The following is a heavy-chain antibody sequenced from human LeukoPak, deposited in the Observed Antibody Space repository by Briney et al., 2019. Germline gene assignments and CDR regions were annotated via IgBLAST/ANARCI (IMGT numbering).Heavy chain of an antibody. CDR1: GFIFSNYA. Sequence: GGSLRLPCAASGFIFSNYAMTWVRQAPETGLKWVSSISDSGGGTHYADSVKGRFTISRDNSKSTLYLQMNSLRAEDTAVYYCAKDSGPGSYYPTGDEYWGQGILVTVSS. CDR3: AKDSGPGSYYPTGDEY. D-gene: IGHD3-10*01. J-gene: IGHJ4*02. V-gene: IGHV3-23*01. CDR2: ISDSGGGT.